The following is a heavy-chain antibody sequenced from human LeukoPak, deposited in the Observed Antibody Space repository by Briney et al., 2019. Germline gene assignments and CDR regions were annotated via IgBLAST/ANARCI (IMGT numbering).Heavy chain of an antibody. CDR1: GDSISGFY. V-gene: IGHV4-59*01. Sequence: ASETLSLTCTVSGDSISGFYWSWIRQPPGKGLEWIGYIYYSGSTNYNPSLKSRVTISVDTSKNQFSLKLSSVTAADTAVYYCAREQWELLEYYFDYWGQGTLVTVSS. CDR2: IYYSGST. D-gene: IGHD1-26*01. CDR3: AREQWELLEYYFDY. J-gene: IGHJ4*02.